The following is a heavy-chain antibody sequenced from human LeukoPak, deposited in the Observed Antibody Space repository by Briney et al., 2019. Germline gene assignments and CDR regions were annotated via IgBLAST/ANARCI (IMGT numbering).Heavy chain of an antibody. Sequence: HTGGSLRLSCAASGFTFSSYAMSWVRQAPGKGLEWVSAISGSGGSTYYADSVKGRFTISRDNSKNTLYLQMNSLRAEDTAVYYCARDRYATVTVGSFDYWGQGTLVTVSS. CDR3: ARDRYATVTVGSFDY. V-gene: IGHV3-23*01. CDR2: ISGSGGST. D-gene: IGHD4-17*01. CDR1: GFTFSSYA. J-gene: IGHJ4*02.